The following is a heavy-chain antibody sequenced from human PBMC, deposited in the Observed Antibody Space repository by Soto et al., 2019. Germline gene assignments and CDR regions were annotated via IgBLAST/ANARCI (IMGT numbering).Heavy chain of an antibody. J-gene: IGHJ5*02. D-gene: IGHD3-22*01. CDR2: IIPIFGTA. CDR1: GGTFSSYA. CDR3: ARDFYGNYYDSSGYPNWFDP. Sequence: SVKVSCKASGGTFSSYAISWVRQAPGQGLEWMGGIIPIFGTANYAQKFQGRVTITADESTSTAYMELSSLRSEDTAVYYCARDFYGNYYDSSGYPNWFDPWGQGTLVTAPQ. V-gene: IGHV1-69*13.